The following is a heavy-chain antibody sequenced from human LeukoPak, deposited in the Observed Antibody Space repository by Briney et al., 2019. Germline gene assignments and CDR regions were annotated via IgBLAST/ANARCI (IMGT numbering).Heavy chain of an antibody. D-gene: IGHD4-23*01. J-gene: IGHJ1*01. CDR3: ASGGDSGYEYLQH. Sequence: GGSLRLSCAASGFTFSSFSMNWVRQAPGKGLEWVSSISSRSSYIYYADSVKGRFTISRDNSKNTLYLQMNSLRVEDTALYYCASGGDSGYEYLQHWGQGTLVTVSS. CDR1: GFTFSSFS. V-gene: IGHV3-21*01. CDR2: ISSRSSYI.